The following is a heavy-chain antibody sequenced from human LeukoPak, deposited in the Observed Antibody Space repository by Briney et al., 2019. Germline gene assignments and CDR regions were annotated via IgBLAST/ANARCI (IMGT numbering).Heavy chain of an antibody. CDR3: AGRLGSYIFRFDP. J-gene: IGHJ5*02. Sequence: KTSETLCLTCAVYGGSFSGYYWSWIRQPPGKGLEWIGEINHSGSTNYNPSLKSRVTISVDTSKNQFSLKLSSVTAADTAVYYCAGRLGSYIFRFDPWGQGTLVTVSS. CDR1: GGSFSGYY. D-gene: IGHD1-26*01. CDR2: INHSGST. V-gene: IGHV4-34*01.